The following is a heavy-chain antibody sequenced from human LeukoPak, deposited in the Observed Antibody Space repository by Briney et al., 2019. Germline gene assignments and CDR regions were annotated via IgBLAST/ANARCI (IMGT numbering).Heavy chain of an antibody. D-gene: IGHD3-22*01. J-gene: IGHJ3*02. CDR3: ATFRPYDSSGPTPFDI. CDR2: IYYSGST. CDR1: GGSISSYY. Sequence: PSETLSLTCSVSGGSISSYYWSWIRQPPGKGLEWIGYIYYSGSTNYNPSLKSRVTISLDTSKNQFSLKLTSVTAADTAVYYCATFRPYDSSGPTPFDIWGQGTMVTVSS. V-gene: IGHV4-59*01.